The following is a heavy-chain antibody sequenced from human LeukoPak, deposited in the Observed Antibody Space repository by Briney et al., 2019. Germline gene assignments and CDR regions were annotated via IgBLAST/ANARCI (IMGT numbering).Heavy chain of an antibody. J-gene: IGHJ4*02. CDR1: GFTVSSNY. CDR3: ARVREYSSSSWVDYYFDY. CDR2: IYSGGST. D-gene: IGHD6-6*01. V-gene: IGHV3-53*01. Sequence: GGSLRLSCAASGFTVSSNYMSWVRQAPGKGLEWVSVIYSGGSTYYADSVKGRFAISRDNAKNSLYLQMNSLRAEDTALYYCARVREYSSSSWVDYYFDYWGQGTLVTVSS.